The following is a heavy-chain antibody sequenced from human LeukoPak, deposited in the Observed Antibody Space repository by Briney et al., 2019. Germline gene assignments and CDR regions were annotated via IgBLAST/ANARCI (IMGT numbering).Heavy chain of an antibody. V-gene: IGHV4-39*01. CDR1: GGSITSSSYY. CDR3: ARHRGYSRGWYFSGLDY. CDR2: IYYSGST. D-gene: IGHD6-19*01. Sequence: PSETLSLTCSVSGGSITSSSYYWGWIRQPPGTGLEWIGSIYYSGSTYYKPSLKSRITISVDTSKNQFSLKLSSVTAADTAVYYCARHRGYSRGWYFSGLDYWGQGTLVTVSS. J-gene: IGHJ4*02.